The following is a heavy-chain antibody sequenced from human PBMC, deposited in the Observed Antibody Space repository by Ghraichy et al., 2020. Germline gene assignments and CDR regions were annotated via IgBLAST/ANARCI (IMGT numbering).Heavy chain of an antibody. Sequence: ETLSLTCAASGFSFSSYWMSWVRQTPGRGLEWVANIHPDGSETYYVDSVKGRFTISRDNAKNSLYLQMDSLRVEDTAVYYCAREPWSFDIWGQGTMVTVSS. CDR2: IHPDGSET. J-gene: IGHJ3*02. CDR3: AREPWSFDI. V-gene: IGHV3-7*01. CDR1: GFSFSSYW.